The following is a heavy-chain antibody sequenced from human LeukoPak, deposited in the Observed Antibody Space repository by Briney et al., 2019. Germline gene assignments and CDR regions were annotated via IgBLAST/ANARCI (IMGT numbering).Heavy chain of an antibody. D-gene: IGHD6-19*01. CDR1: GFTFSSYA. CDR2: ISGSGGST. Sequence: GGSLRLSCAASGFTFSSYAMSWVRQAPGKGLEWVSAISGSGGSTYYADSVKGRFTISRDNSKNTLYLQMNSLRAEDTAVYYCAXATDXRVAXVLDYWGQGTLVTVSS. J-gene: IGHJ4*02. CDR3: AXATDXRVAXVLDY. V-gene: IGHV3-23*01.